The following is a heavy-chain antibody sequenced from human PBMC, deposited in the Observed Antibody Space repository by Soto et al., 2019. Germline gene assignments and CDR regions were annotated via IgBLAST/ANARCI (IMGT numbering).Heavy chain of an antibody. D-gene: IGHD3-22*01. CDR1: GGTLSSYA. CDR3: ARGGFGLNDSSGYYIPGAFDI. J-gene: IGHJ3*02. V-gene: IGHV1-69*06. CDR2: IIPIFGTA. Sequence: SVKVSCKASGGTLSSYAISYVRQAPGQGLEWMGGIIPIFGTANYAQKFQGRVTITADKSTSTAYMELSSLRSEDTAVYYCARGGFGLNDSSGYYIPGAFDIWGQGTMVTVS.